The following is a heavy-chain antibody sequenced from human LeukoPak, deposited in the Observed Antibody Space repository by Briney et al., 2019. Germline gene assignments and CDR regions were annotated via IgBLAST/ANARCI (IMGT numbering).Heavy chain of an antibody. Sequence: GGSLRLSCAASGFTFSSYSMNWVRQAPGKGLEGVSYISSSSSTIYYADSVKGRFTISRDNAKNSLYLQMNSLRAEDTAVYYCAREDVVVPPYGMDVWGQGTTVTVSS. CDR1: GFTFSSYS. CDR3: AREDVVVPPYGMDV. J-gene: IGHJ6*02. D-gene: IGHD2-2*01. V-gene: IGHV3-48*01. CDR2: ISSSSSTI.